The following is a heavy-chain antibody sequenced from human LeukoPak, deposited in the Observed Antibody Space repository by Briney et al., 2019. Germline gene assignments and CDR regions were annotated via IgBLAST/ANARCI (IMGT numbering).Heavy chain of an antibody. Sequence: SETLSLTCAVYGGSFSGYYWSWIRQPPGKGLEWIGEINHSGSTYYNPSLKSRVTISVDTSKNQFSLKLSSVTAADTAVYYCASYKGYYGSGSPGYWGQGTLVTVSS. CDR1: GGSFSGYY. CDR3: ASYKGYYGSGSPGY. CDR2: INHSGST. J-gene: IGHJ4*02. V-gene: IGHV4-34*01. D-gene: IGHD3-10*01.